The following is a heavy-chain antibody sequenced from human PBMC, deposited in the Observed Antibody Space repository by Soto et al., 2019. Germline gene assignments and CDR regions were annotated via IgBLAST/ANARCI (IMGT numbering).Heavy chain of an antibody. J-gene: IGHJ2*01. CDR1: GYTFTTYD. CDR2: INPSGGST. Sequence: GASVKVSCKASGYTFTTYDMHWVRQAPGQGLEWMGIINPSGGSTSYAQKFQGRVTMTRDTSTSTVYMELSSLRSEDTAVYYCARDAPRIVVVVAATPAWYFDLWGRGTLVTVSS. D-gene: IGHD2-15*01. V-gene: IGHV1-46*03. CDR3: ARDAPRIVVVVAATPAWYFDL.